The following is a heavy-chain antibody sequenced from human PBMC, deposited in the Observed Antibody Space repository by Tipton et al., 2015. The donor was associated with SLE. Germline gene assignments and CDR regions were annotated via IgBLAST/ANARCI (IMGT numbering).Heavy chain of an antibody. V-gene: IGHV4-59*08. J-gene: IGHJ6*02. D-gene: IGHD2-21*02. Sequence: TLSLTCSVSGGSISSNSWIWIRQPPGKGLDWIGYISYGGGTNYNPSLKSRVTISVDMAKNQFPLKLTSVTAADTAMYYCARGMVTWRGAIVGVDVWGQGTTVNVSS. CDR1: GGSISSNS. CDR3: ARGMVTWRGAIVGVDV. CDR2: ISYGGGT.